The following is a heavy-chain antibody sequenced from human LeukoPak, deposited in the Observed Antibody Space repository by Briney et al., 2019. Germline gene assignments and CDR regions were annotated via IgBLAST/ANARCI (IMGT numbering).Heavy chain of an antibody. J-gene: IGHJ4*02. Sequence: PGGSLRLSYAASGFTFDDYTMHWVRQTPGKGLEWVSLISWDGGSTYYADSVKGRFTISRDNGKNSLYLQMNSLRTEDTALYYCAKGHIVGAITEFDYWGQGTLVTVSS. CDR3: AKGHIVGAITEFDY. V-gene: IGHV3-43*01. CDR1: GFTFDDYT. CDR2: ISWDGGST. D-gene: IGHD1-26*01.